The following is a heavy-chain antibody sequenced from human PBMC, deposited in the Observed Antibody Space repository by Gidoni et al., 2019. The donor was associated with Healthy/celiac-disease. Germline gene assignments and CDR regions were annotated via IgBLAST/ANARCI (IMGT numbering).Heavy chain of an antibody. V-gene: IGHV3-21*01. Sequence: EVQLVESGGGLVKPGGSLRLSCAASGFTFSSYSMNWVRQAPGKGLEWVSSISSSSSYIYYADSVKGRFTISRDNAKNSLYLQMNSLRAEDTAVYYCARDLVPAAASFDYWGQGTLVTVSS. J-gene: IGHJ4*02. CDR2: ISSSSSYI. CDR3: ARDLVPAAASFDY. CDR1: GFTFSSYS. D-gene: IGHD2-2*01.